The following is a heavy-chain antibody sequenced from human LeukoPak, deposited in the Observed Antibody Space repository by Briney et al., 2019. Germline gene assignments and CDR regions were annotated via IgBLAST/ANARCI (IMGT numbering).Heavy chain of an antibody. CDR3: AREGYDSSGFFDY. D-gene: IGHD3-22*01. CDR1: GFTVSSNY. J-gene: IGHJ4*02. CDR2: IYSGGST. Sequence: GGSLRLSCAASGFTVSSNYMSWVRQAPGKGLEWVSVIYSGGSTYYADSVKGRFTISRDNSKNTLYLQMNSLRAEDTAVYYCAREGYDSSGFFDYWGQGTLVTVSS. V-gene: IGHV3-66*02.